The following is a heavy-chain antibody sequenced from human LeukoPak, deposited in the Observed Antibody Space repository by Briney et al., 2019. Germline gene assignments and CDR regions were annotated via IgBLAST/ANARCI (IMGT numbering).Heavy chain of an antibody. CDR2: ISGSGGST. CDR1: GFTFSSYA. D-gene: IGHD6-19*01. CDR3: ARSLAGWGAFDI. J-gene: IGHJ3*02. Sequence: GGSLRLSCAASGFTFSSYAMSWVRQAPGKGLEWVSAISGSGGSTYYADSVKGRFTISRDNSKNTLYLQMNSLRAEDTAVYYCARSLAGWGAFDIWGQGTTVTVSS. V-gene: IGHV3-23*01.